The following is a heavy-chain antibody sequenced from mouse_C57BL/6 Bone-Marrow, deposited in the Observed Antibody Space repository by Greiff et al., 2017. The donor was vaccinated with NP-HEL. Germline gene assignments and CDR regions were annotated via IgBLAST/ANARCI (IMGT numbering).Heavy chain of an antibody. CDR2: IYPGDGDT. CDR1: GYAFSSYW. V-gene: IGHV1-80*01. J-gene: IGHJ2*01. D-gene: IGHD4-1*01. CDR3: ARRGNWYYFDY. Sequence: VQVVESGAELVKPGASVKISCKASGYAFSSYWMNWVKQRPGKGLEWIGQIYPGDGDTNYNGKFKGKATLTADKSSSTAYMQLSSLTSEDSAVYFCARRGNWYYFDYWGQGTTLTVSS.